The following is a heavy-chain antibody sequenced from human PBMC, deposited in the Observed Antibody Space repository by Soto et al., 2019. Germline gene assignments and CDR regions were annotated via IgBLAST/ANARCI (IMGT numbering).Heavy chain of an antibody. CDR3: ARDGLGRSYLFDP. V-gene: IGHV4-31*03. J-gene: IGHJ5*02. D-gene: IGHD3-10*01. Sequence: QTLSLTCTVSGGSISSGGYYWSWIRQHPGKGLEWIGYIYYSGSTYYNPSLKSRVTISVDTSKNQFSLKLSSVTAADTAVYYCARDGLGRSYLFDPWGQGTLVTVSS. CDR1: GGSISSGGYY. CDR2: IYYSGST.